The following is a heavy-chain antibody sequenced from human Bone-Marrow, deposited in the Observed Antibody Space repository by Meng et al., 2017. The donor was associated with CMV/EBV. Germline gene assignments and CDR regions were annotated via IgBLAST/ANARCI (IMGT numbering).Heavy chain of an antibody. Sequence: GGSLRLSCAASGFTFDDYAMHWVRQAPGKGLEWVSGISWNSGRIDYADSVKGRFTISRDNAKDSLYLQMNSLRAEDMALYYCAREEYGGSPGWGQGTLVTVSS. CDR1: GFTFDDYA. CDR3: AREEYGGSPG. CDR2: ISWNSGRI. J-gene: IGHJ4*02. D-gene: IGHD3-16*01. V-gene: IGHV3-9*03.